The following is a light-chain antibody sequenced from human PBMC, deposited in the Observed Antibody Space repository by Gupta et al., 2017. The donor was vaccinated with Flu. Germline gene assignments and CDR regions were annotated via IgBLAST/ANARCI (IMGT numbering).Light chain of an antibody. CDR2: EDY. V-gene: IGLV6-57*01. CDR3: QCCDNNNNVI. CDR1: SGSIASNY. Sequence: NFILTHPPSVSESPVKPVTISCTRSSGSIASNYVQWYQQRPGSSPTIVIYEDYQRPSGVPDRFSGSIDKSSNSASLTISGLKTEDEADYYCQCCDNNNNVIFGGGTKLTVL. J-gene: IGLJ2*01.